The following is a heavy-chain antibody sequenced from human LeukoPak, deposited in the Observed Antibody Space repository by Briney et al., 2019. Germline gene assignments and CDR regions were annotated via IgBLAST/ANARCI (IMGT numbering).Heavy chain of an antibody. V-gene: IGHV3-30*18. CDR1: GFTFNSYG. J-gene: IGHJ4*02. CDR3: AKGRSYDSSGYEFDF. CDR2: ISYDGSHK. Sequence: GGSLRLSCAASGFTFNSYGMHWVRQAPGKGLEWVAVISYDGSHKSYVDSVKGRFTISRDDSKSTLFLQMNSLRGEDTAVYYCAKGRSYDSSGYEFDFWGQGTMVTVSS. D-gene: IGHD3-22*01.